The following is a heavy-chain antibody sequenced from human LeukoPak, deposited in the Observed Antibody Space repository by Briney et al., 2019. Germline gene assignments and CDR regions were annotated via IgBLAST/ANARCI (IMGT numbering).Heavy chain of an antibody. Sequence: GGSLRLSCAASGFTFSSYSMNWVRQAPGKGLEWVSSISSGSSYIYYADSLKGRFTISRDNSKNSLYLQMNSLRAEDTAVYYCARGDKSSAWYFLDYWGQGTLVTVSS. V-gene: IGHV3-21*01. CDR2: ISSGSSYI. J-gene: IGHJ4*02. CDR3: ARGDKSSAWYFLDY. D-gene: IGHD6-19*01. CDR1: GFTFSSYS.